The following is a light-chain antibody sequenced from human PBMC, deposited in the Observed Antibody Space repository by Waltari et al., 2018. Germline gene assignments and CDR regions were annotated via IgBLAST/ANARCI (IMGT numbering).Light chain of an antibody. J-gene: IGKJ1*01. CDR3: QQYNNWPPT. Sequence: EIVMTQSPATLSVSQGERATLSCRASQSVSSNLAWYQQKPGQAPRLLTYGASTRATGIPARFSGSGSGTEFTLTISSLQSEDFAVYYCQQYNNWPPTFGQGTKVEIK. CDR2: GAS. V-gene: IGKV3-15*01. CDR1: QSVSSN.